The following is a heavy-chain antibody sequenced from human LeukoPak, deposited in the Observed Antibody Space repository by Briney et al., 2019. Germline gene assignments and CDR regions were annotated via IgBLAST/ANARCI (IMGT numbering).Heavy chain of an antibody. D-gene: IGHD3-22*01. CDR2: ISSSGSTI. Sequence: PGGSLRLSCAASGFTFSDYYMSWIRQAPGKGLEWVSYISSSGSTIYHADSVKGRFTISRDNAKNSLYLQMNSLRAEDTAVYYCAREYYYDSSGYRLFDAFDIWGQGTMVTVSS. CDR1: GFTFSDYY. CDR3: AREYYYDSSGYRLFDAFDI. V-gene: IGHV3-11*01. J-gene: IGHJ3*02.